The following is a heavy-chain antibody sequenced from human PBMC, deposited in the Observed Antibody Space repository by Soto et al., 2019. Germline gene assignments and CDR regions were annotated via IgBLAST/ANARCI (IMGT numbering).Heavy chain of an antibody. CDR3: ARVPVVNIVVVPATPVRSRVWFDP. CDR1: GGTFSSYA. CDR2: IIPIFGTA. V-gene: IGHV1-69*01. Sequence: QVQLVQSGAEVKKPGSSVKVSCKASGGTFSSYAISWVRQAPGQGLEWMGGIIPIFGTANYAQKFQGRVTITADESASTACRELRSLSSDDTAVYYCARVPVVNIVVVPATPVRSRVWFDPCGHGTLVTGSS. J-gene: IGHJ5*02. D-gene: IGHD2-2*01.